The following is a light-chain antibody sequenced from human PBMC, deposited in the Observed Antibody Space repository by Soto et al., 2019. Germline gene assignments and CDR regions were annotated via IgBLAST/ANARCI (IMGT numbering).Light chain of an antibody. CDR1: SSDVGAFNY. Sequence: QSALTQPASVSGSPGQAITISCSGTSSDVGAFNYVSWYQQHPGKAPKLMIYDVSNRPSGVSNRFSGSKSGNTASLTISGLLDEDEADYYCNSYTSNNTYVFGTGTKLTVL. J-gene: IGLJ1*01. CDR2: DVS. CDR3: NSYTSNNTYV. V-gene: IGLV2-14*03.